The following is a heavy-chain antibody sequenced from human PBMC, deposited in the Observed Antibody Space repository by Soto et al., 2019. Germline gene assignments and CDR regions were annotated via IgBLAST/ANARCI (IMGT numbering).Heavy chain of an antibody. CDR1: GYTFSNYW. D-gene: IGHD1-26*01. J-gene: IGHJ4*02. Sequence: EVQLVQSGAEMRKPGESLKISCEASGYTFSNYWVDWVRQMPGKGLEWVGVIYPDDSDVRYSPTFQGQVTLSVDKSNSTAYLQWRSLRASDTAMYYCTRRVYGANDFWGQGTRVTVSS. V-gene: IGHV5-51*01. CDR2: IYPDDSDV. CDR3: TRRVYGANDF.